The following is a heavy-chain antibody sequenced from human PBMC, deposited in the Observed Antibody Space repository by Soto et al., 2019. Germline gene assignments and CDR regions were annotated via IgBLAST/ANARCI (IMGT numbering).Heavy chain of an antibody. V-gene: IGHV3-23*01. CDR2: ISGSGGST. D-gene: IGHD3-10*01. CDR1: GFTFSSYA. CDR3: ANSRPMVRGWDV. Sequence: LRLSCAASGFTFSSYAMSWVRQAPGKGLEWVSAISGSGGSTYYADSVKGRFTISRDNSKNTLYLQMNSLRAEDTAVYYCANSRPMVRGWDVWGQGTTVTVSS. J-gene: IGHJ6*02.